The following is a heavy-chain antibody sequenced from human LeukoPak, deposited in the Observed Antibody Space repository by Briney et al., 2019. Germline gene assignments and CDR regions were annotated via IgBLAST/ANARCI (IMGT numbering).Heavy chain of an antibody. CDR1: GGSFSVYY. V-gene: IGHV4-34*01. J-gene: IGHJ4*02. Sequence: PSETLSLTCAVYGGSFSVYYWSWIRQPPGKGLEWIGEINHSGSTNYNPSLKSRVTISVDTSKNQFSLNLSSVNAADTAVYYCARGRVRGVGPHYFDYWGQGTLVTVSS. CDR2: INHSGST. D-gene: IGHD3-10*02. CDR3: ARGRVRGVGPHYFDY.